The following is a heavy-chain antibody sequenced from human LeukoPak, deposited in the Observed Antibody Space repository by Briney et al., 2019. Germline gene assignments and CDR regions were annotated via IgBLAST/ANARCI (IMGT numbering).Heavy chain of an antibody. CDR3: ARVVAAAGNNWFDP. CDR1: GGSISSYY. Sequence: TASETLSLTCTVSGGSISSYYWSWIRQPAGKGLEWIAYIHDSGSTYNNPSLKSRLSISIDTSKNQFSLKLNSVTAADTAVYYCARVVAAAGNNWFDPWGQGTLVTVSS. J-gene: IGHJ5*02. V-gene: IGHV4-59*12. CDR2: IHDSGST. D-gene: IGHD6-13*01.